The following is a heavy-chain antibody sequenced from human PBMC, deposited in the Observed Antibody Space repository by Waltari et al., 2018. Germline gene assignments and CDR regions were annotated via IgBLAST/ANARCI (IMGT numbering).Heavy chain of an antibody. J-gene: IGHJ3*02. D-gene: IGHD3-22*01. V-gene: IGHV1-2*02. CDR2: CNPNRCGT. Sequence: QVQLVQSGAEVTKPGASVNVSCKASGYTFTGYYMHWVRQAPGQGLEWMGWCNPNRCGTKYAQKFQGRLSLNRDSSMSSVFMELGRLGSDDTAIYYCARDFYDSRGNVAFDIWGQGTMLTVSS. CDR3: ARDFYDSRGNVAFDI. CDR1: GYTFTGYY.